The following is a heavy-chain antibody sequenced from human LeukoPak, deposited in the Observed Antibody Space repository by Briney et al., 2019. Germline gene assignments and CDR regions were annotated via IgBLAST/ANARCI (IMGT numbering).Heavy chain of an antibody. CDR1: GFMFHDYA. Sequence: GGSLRLSCAAPGFMFHDYAIHWVRQAPGKDLEWVSLISGDGGSTFYADSVKGRFTISRDNSKNSLYLQMNSLRSDDTALYYCARESESSGWYDYWGQGTLVTVPS. V-gene: IGHV3-43*02. D-gene: IGHD6-19*01. CDR2: ISGDGGST. J-gene: IGHJ4*02. CDR3: ARESESSGWYDY.